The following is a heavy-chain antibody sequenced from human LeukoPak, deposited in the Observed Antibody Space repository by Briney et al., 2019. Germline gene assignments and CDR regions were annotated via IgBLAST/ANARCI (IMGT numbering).Heavy chain of an antibody. CDR1: GGSINSGAYY. CDR3: AKHYMGSSYNHGLDC. D-gene: IGHD3-10*01. J-gene: IGHJ4*02. Sequence: RSSETLSLTCTVSGGSINSGAYYWSWIRQPAGKGLEWIGSIYYSGTTYYNPSLKSRVTISVDTSKNQFSLKLSSVTAADTALYYCAKHYMGSSYNHGLDCWGQGTLVTVSS. V-gene: IGHV4-39*01. CDR2: IYYSGTT.